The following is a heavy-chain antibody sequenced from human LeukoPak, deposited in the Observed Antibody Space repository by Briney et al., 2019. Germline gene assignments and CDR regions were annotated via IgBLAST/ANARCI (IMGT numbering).Heavy chain of an antibody. V-gene: IGHV3-33*01. CDR1: GFSFSTYG. CDR2: IGSNGVTK. CDR3: ARSSILEWLPYYYYYMDV. D-gene: IGHD3-3*01. Sequence: GSLSLSCAASGFSFSTYGMHWVRQAPGKGLEWVASIGSNGVTKYYGDSVKGRFTISRDNSKNMLFLQMNSLRAEDTAVYYCARSSILEWLPYYYYYMDVWGKGTTVTVSS. J-gene: IGHJ6*03.